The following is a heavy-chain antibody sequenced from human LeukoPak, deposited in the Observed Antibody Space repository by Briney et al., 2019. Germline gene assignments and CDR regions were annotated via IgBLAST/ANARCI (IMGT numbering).Heavy chain of an antibody. V-gene: IGHV3-30*04. CDR2: ISYDGSNK. CDR3: TATSQYYYGSGSFFGTRGLLDY. D-gene: IGHD3-10*01. J-gene: IGHJ4*02. Sequence: PGGSLRLSCAASGFTFSSYAMHWVRQAPGKGLEWVAVISYDGSNKYYADSVKGRFTISRDNSKNTLYLQMNSLRAEDTAVYYCTATSQYYYGSGSFFGTRGLLDYWGQGTLVTVSS. CDR1: GFTFSSYA.